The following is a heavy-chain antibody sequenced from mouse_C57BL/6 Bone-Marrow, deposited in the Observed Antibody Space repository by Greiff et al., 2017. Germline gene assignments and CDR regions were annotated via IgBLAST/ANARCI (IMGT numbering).Heavy chain of an antibody. CDR2: INPNNGGT. Sequence: VQLKESGPELVKPGASVKISCKASGYTFTDYYMNWVKQSHGKSLEWIGDINPNNGGTSYNQKFKGKATLTVDKSSSTAYMELRSLTSEDSAVYYCARSHYYGSSPYYYAMDYWGQGTSVTVSS. V-gene: IGHV1-26*01. CDR3: ARSHYYGSSPYYYAMDY. J-gene: IGHJ4*01. D-gene: IGHD1-1*01. CDR1: GYTFTDYY.